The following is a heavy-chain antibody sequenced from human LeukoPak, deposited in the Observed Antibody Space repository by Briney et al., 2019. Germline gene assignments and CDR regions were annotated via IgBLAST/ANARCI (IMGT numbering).Heavy chain of an antibody. CDR1: GFTFSSYS. J-gene: IGHJ4*02. Sequence: GGSLRLSCAASGFTFSSYSMNWVRQAPGKGLEWVSSISSSSSYIYYAVSVKGRFTISRDNAKNSLYLQMNSLRAEDTAVYYCTREGAGGFDYWGQGTLVTVSS. D-gene: IGHD3-10*01. CDR3: TREGAGGFDY. CDR2: ISSSSSYI. V-gene: IGHV3-21*01.